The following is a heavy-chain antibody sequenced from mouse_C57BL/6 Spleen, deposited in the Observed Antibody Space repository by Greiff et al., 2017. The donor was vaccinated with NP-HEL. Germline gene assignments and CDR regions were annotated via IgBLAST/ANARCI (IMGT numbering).Heavy chain of an antibody. CDR1: GFTFTDYY. CDR2: IRNKANGYTT. V-gene: IGHV7-3*01. CDR3: ARYRVGLAMDY. D-gene: IGHD4-1*01. Sequence: DVQLVESGGGLVQPGGSLSLSCAASGFTFTDYYMSWVRQPPGKALEWLGFIRNKANGYTTEYSASVKGRFTISRDNSQSILYLQMNALRAEDSATYYCARYRVGLAMDYWGQGTSVTVSS. J-gene: IGHJ4*01.